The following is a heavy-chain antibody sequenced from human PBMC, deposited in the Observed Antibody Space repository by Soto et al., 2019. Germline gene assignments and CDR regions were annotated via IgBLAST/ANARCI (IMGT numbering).Heavy chain of an antibody. Sequence: EVQLVESGGGLVQPGGSLRLSCAASGFTFSNFWMSWVRQAPGKGPEWVASIKQDGSEVHFADSGRGRFFISRSNASQSLVLEMSSLRDDDTAMYYCARGRRVGTRYYFDYWGQGTLVTVS. CDR3: ARGRRVGTRYYFDY. CDR1: GFTFSNFW. V-gene: IGHV3-7*01. D-gene: IGHD3-16*01. CDR2: IKQDGSEV. J-gene: IGHJ4*02.